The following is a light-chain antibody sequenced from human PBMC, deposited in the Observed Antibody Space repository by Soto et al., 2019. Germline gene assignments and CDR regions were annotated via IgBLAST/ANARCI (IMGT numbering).Light chain of an antibody. CDR1: QSISNY. V-gene: IGKV1-39*01. Sequence: DIQMTQSPSSLSASVGDRVTITCRASQSISNYLNWYQQKPGKAPKVLIYAASSLQSGVPSRFSGSRSGTDFTLTISRLQPEDFAAYYGQQSYSTPYTFGQGIKLEIK. CDR3: QQSYSTPYT. J-gene: IGKJ2*01. CDR2: AAS.